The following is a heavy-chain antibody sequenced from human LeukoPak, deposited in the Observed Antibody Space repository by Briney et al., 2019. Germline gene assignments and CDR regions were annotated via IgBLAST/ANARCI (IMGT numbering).Heavy chain of an antibody. CDR2: IRSDGSNK. D-gene: IGHD1-26*01. V-gene: IGHV3-30*02. J-gene: IGHJ4*02. Sequence: GGSLRLSCAASGFTFSSYGMHWVRQAPGKGLEWVAFIRSDGSNKYYADPVKGRFTISRDNSKNTLYLQMNSLRAEDTAVYYCAAEEGYLTNSGNYKGVDYWGQGTLVTVSS. CDR3: AAEEGYLTNSGNYKGVDY. CDR1: GFTFSSYG.